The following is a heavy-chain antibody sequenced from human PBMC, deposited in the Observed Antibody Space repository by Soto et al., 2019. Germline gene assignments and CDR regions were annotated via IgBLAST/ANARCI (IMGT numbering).Heavy chain of an antibody. Sequence: SETLSLPCTVSGGTISSYYWSWIRKTPGKGLEWIGYIYYSGSTNYNPSLKSRVTISVDTSKNQFSLKLSSVTAADTAVYYCERAGDGGIVATYCSGGSCYQDAFDIWGQGTMVTVSS. D-gene: IGHD2-15*01. CDR2: IYYSGST. V-gene: IGHV4-59*01. CDR3: ERAGDGGIVATYCSGGSCYQDAFDI. CDR1: GGTISSYY. J-gene: IGHJ3*02.